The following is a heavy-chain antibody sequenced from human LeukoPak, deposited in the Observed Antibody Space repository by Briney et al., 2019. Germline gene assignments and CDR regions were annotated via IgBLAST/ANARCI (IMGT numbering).Heavy chain of an antibody. D-gene: IGHD5-12*01. CDR1: GYTFTSYY. V-gene: IGHV1-46*01. CDR3: ARCYSGYDYGPVY. Sequence: EASVKVSCKASGYTFTSYYMHWVRQAPGQGLEWMGIISPSGGGTSYAQRFQGRVSVARDTSTNTVYMELSGLRSEDTAIYYCARCYSGYDYGPVYWGHGTLVTVSS. CDR2: ISPSGGGT. J-gene: IGHJ4*01.